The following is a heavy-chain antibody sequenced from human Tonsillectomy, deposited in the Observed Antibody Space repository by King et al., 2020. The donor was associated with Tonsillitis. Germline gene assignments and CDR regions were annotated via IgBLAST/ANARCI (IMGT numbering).Heavy chain of an antibody. D-gene: IGHD2-8*01. CDR1: GYTFTDYS. CDR2: INPNSGGT. J-gene: IGHJ5*02. CDR3: ARDLPCTNGVCNWFDP. Sequence: VQLVESGAEVKKPGASVKVSCKASGYTFTDYSIHWVRQAPGQGLEWMGWINPNSGGTNYAQKFQGRVTMTRGTSISTAYMELSGLRSDDTAVYYCARDLPCTNGVCNWFDPWGQGTLVTVSS. V-gene: IGHV1-2*02.